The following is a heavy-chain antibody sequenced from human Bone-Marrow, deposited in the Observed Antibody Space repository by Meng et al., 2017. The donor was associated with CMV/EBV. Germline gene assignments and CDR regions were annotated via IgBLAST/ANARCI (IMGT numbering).Heavy chain of an antibody. CDR1: GYTLTDYY. V-gene: IGHV1-2*02. CDR2: INPNTDT. CDR3: ARSSGWSRFDY. Sequence: QVTLVKAGDEVKKPGAPVKVSCKASGYTLTDYYIHWVRQAPGQRLEWMGWINPNTDTNYAQNFQGRVTMTRDMSINTAYMELSRLTSGDTAVYYCARSSGWSRFDYWGQGTLVTVSS. J-gene: IGHJ4*02. D-gene: IGHD6-19*01.